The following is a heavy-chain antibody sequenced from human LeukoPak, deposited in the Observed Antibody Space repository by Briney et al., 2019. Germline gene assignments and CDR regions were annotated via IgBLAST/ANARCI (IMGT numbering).Heavy chain of an antibody. D-gene: IGHD3-9*01. J-gene: IGHJ3*01. CDR3: ARDRYYDILTGYFGVDAFDD. V-gene: IGHV4-30-2*01. CDR2: IYHSGST. Sequence: SETLSLTCTVSGGSISSGGYYWSWIRQPPGKGLEWIGYIYHSGSTYYNPSLKSRVTISVDRSKNQFSLKLSSVTAADTAVYYCARDRYYDILTGYFGVDAFDDWGQGTMVTVSS. CDR1: GGSISSGGYY.